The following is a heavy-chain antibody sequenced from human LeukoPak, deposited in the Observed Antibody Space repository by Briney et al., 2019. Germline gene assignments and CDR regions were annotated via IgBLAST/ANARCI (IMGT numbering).Heavy chain of an antibody. J-gene: IGHJ6*03. CDR2: IYYSGST. CDR1: GGSISSYY. D-gene: IGHD3-10*01. V-gene: IGHV4-59*01. CDR3: AREARLGVREVYYYMDV. Sequence: SETLSLTCTVSGGSISSYYWSWIRQPPGKGLEWIGYIYYSGSTNYNPSLKSRVTISVDTSKNQFSLKLSSVTAADTAVYYCAREARLGVREVYYYMDVWGKGTTVTISS.